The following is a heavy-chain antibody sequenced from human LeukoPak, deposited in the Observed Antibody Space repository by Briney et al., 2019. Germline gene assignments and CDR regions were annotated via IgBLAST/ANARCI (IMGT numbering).Heavy chain of an antibody. V-gene: IGHV3-23*01. J-gene: IGHJ5*02. Sequence: GGSLRLSCAASGFTFSSYAMSWVRQAPGKGLEWVSGISGSGGNTYYADSVKGRFTIFRDNAKNSLYLQMNSLRAEDTAVYYCARDESSQNWFDPWGQGTLVTVSS. CDR3: ARDESSQNWFDP. CDR2: ISGSGGNT. D-gene: IGHD3-22*01. CDR1: GFTFSSYA.